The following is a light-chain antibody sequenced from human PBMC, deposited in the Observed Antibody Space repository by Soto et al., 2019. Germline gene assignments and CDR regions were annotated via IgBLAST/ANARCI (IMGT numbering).Light chain of an antibody. J-gene: IGKJ1*01. CDR1: QSIDSGY. Sequence: EIVLTQSPGTLSLSPXERATLSCRASQSIDSGYLAWYQHKPGQAPRLLIYGPSTRATGIPGRFSGSGSGRDFTLTISRLEPEDFAVYYCQQYGSSTWTFGQGTKVDIK. CDR2: GPS. CDR3: QQYGSSTWT. V-gene: IGKV3-20*01.